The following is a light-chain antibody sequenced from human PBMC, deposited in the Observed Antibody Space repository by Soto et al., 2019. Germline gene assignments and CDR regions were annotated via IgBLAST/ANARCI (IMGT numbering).Light chain of an antibody. CDR3: SSYAGGV. CDR1: SSDVGGYNY. CDR2: EVS. Sequence: QSALTQPPSASGSTGQAVTISFTGTSSDVGGYNYVSWYQQHPGKAPKLMIYEVSKRPSGVHDRFSGSKSGNTASLTVSGLQAEDEADYYCSSYAGGVFGTGTKVTVL. V-gene: IGLV2-8*01. J-gene: IGLJ1*01.